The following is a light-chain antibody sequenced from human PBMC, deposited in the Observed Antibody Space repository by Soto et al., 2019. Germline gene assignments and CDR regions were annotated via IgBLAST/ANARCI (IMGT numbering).Light chain of an antibody. Sequence: DIVMTQTALSLSVTPGQAASISCKSSQSLLHSDGKTYLYWYLQKPGQPPQLLIYEVSNRAAGFPARFSGSGSGTDFTLTINNLEPEHFAVYFCQQRSSRPLTFGGGTKVDI. V-gene: IGKV2D-29*01. CDR1: QSLLHSDGKTY. J-gene: IGKJ4*01. CDR3: QQRSSRPLT. CDR2: EVS.